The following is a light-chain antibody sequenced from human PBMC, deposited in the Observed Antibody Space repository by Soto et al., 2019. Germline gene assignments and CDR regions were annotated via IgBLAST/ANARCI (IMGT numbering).Light chain of an antibody. CDR1: SSDVGGYNY. Sequence: QSALTQPPSASGSPGQSVTISCAGTSSDVGGYNYVSWYQQYPGKVPKLMIYEVSERPSGVPDRFSGSKSGNTASLTVSGLQAEDEADYYCNSYAGTKNLVFGGGTKLTVL. V-gene: IGLV2-8*01. J-gene: IGLJ2*01. CDR2: EVS. CDR3: NSYAGTKNLV.